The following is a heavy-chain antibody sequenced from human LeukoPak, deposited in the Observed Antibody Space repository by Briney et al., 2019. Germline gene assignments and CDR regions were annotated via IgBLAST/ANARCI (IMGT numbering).Heavy chain of an antibody. Sequence: PSETLSLTCGVYGGSFSGYYWSWIRQPPGKGLEWSGEINHSGSTNYNPSLKSRATISVDTSKNQFSLKLSSVTAADTAVYYCATWDKVPAAMTRGGWFDPWGQGTLVTVSS. J-gene: IGHJ5*02. CDR1: GGSFSGYY. V-gene: IGHV4-34*01. D-gene: IGHD2-2*01. CDR3: ATWDKVPAAMTRGGWFDP. CDR2: INHSGST.